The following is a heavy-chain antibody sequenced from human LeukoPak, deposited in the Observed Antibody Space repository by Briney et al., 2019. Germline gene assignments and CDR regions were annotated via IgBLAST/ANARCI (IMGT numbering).Heavy chain of an antibody. CDR3: ARRLDYDFWSGTNPYYYDY. CDR1: GYSFTSYW. CDR2: IYPGDSDT. Sequence: GESLKISCKGSGYSFTSYWIGWVRQMPGKGLEWMGIIYPGDSDTRYSPSFQGQVTISADKSISTAYLQWSSLKASDTAMYYCARRLDYDFWSGTNPYYYDYWGQGTLVTVSS. J-gene: IGHJ4*02. D-gene: IGHD3-3*01. V-gene: IGHV5-51*01.